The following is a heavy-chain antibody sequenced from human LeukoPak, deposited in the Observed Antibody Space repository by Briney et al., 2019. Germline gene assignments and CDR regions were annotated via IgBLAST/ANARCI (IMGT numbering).Heavy chain of an antibody. CDR1: GFTFSSYS. CDR2: ISSSSSYI. CDR3: ARDLLTGSRPFPFDY. V-gene: IGHV3-21*01. Sequence: GGSLRLSCAASGFTFSSYSMNWVRQAPGKGLEWVSSISSSSSYIYYADSVKGRFTISRDNAKNSLYLQMNSLRAEDTAVYYCARDLLTGSRPFPFDYWGQGPLVTVSS. D-gene: IGHD3-9*01. J-gene: IGHJ4*02.